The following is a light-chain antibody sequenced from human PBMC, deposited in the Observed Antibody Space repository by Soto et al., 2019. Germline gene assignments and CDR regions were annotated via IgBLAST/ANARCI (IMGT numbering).Light chain of an antibody. CDR2: EDS. J-gene: IGLJ3*02. CDR1: SSDVGAHKF. V-gene: IGLV2-14*01. CDR3: SSYTRAHSLV. Sequence: QSALTQPASVSXXPGQSITISCTGTSSDVGAHKFVAWYQHHPGKAPKVVIYEDSSRPSGVSNRFSGAKSGNMASLTISGLQPEDEADYYCSSYTRAHSLVFGGGTKVTVL.